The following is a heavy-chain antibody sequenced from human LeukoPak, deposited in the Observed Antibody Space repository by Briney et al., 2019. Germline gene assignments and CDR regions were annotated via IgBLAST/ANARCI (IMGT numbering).Heavy chain of an antibody. D-gene: IGHD2-2*01. Sequence: GGSLRLSCAASGFTFSRYWMNWVRQAPGKGLEWVASINEDGSEKSYVDSVKGRFTISRDNAKNSLYLQMNSLRAEDTAIYYCVSCGTTTCIIRFDHWGQGTLVTVSS. CDR1: GFTFSRYW. V-gene: IGHV3-7*01. CDR3: VSCGTTTCIIRFDH. CDR2: INEDGSEK. J-gene: IGHJ4*02.